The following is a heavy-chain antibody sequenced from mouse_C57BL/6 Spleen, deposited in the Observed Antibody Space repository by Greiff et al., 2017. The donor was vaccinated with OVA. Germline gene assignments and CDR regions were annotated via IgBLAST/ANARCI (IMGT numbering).Heavy chain of an antibody. D-gene: IGHD2-12*01. Sequence: VQVVESGPGLVQPSQSLSITCTVSGFSLTSYGVHWVRQSPGKGLEWLGVIWRGGSTAYNAAFISRLSISKDDSKSQVFFKMNSLQADDTAIYYCARNWALYLDYWYFDVWGTGTTVTVSS. J-gene: IGHJ1*03. V-gene: IGHV2-2*01. CDR1: GFSLTSYG. CDR2: IWRGGST. CDR3: ARNWALYLDYWYFDV.